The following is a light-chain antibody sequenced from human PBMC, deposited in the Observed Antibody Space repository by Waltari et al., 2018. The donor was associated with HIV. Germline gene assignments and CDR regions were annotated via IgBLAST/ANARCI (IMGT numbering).Light chain of an antibody. V-gene: IGLV1-47*01. Sequence: QSVLTQPPSASGTPGQRVTISCSGSSSNIGSNYVYWYQQLQGTAPKLLIYRNNQRPSGVPDRFSGSKSGTSASLAISGLRSEDAADYYCAAWDDSLWVFGGGTKLTVL. CDR2: RNN. CDR1: SSNIGSNY. CDR3: AAWDDSLWV. J-gene: IGLJ3*02.